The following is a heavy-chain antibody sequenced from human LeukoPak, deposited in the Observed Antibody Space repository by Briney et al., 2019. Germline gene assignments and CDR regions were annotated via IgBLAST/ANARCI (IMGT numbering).Heavy chain of an antibody. CDR2: INSDGSTT. D-gene: IGHD3-22*01. J-gene: IGHJ4*02. V-gene: IGHV3-74*01. Sequence: GGSLRLSCAASGFTFSSYWMHWVRQAPGKGLVWLSRINSDGSTTYYADSVKGRFTISRDNSKNTLYLQMNSLRAEDTAVYYCAKDANIGITMIVVVITDLDYWGQGTLVTVSS. CDR1: GFTFSSYW. CDR3: AKDANIGITMIVVVITDLDY.